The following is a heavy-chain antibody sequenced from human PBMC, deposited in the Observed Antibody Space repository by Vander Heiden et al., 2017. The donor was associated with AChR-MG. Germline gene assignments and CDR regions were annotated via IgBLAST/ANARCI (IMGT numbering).Heavy chain of an antibody. Sequence: EVLLLESGGGLVQPGGSLRLSCAASGFTFSSYAMSWGRPAPGKGREWVSTISDSGGSTYYPDSVKGRFTISRDNSRNTLYLQMNSLRANDTAVYYCAKDRHRVSLIRGVIDYWGQGTLVTVSS. CDR1: GFTFSSYA. CDR3: AKDRHRVSLIRGVIDY. V-gene: IGHV3-23*01. CDR2: ISDSGGST. D-gene: IGHD3-10*01. J-gene: IGHJ4*02.